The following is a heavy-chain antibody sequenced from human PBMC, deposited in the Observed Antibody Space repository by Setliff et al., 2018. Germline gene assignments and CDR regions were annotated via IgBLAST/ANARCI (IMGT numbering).Heavy chain of an antibody. Sequence: ASVKVSCKASGYTFSNYGITWVRQAPGQGLEWMGTINTGGGSSSYTEKFQGRVTMTRDTSTNTIYMELSSLTSEDTAVYYCSRLVRYCTTIACHRTLGEEVWGQGTLVTV. CDR3: SRLVRYCTTIACHRTLGEEV. D-gene: IGHD2-8*01. V-gene: IGHV1-46*01. CDR1: GYTFSNYG. CDR2: INTGGGSS. J-gene: IGHJ4*02.